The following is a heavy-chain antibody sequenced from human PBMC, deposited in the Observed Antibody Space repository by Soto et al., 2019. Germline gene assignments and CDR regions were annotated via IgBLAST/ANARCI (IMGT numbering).Heavy chain of an antibody. CDR1: GGTFSSYA. Sequence: QVQLVQSGAEVKKPGSSVKVSCKASGGTFSSYAISWVRQAPGQGLEWMGGIIPIFGTANYAQKFQGRVTIXXAXSXTKAYMELSSLRSEDTAVDYWARVGIAAAGSHTFDYWGQGTLVTVSS. D-gene: IGHD6-13*01. CDR2: IIPIFGTA. V-gene: IGHV1-69*12. CDR3: ARVGIAAAGSHTFDY. J-gene: IGHJ4*02.